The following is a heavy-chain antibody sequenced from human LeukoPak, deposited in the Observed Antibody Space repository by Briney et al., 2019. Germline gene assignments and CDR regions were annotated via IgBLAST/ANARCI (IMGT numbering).Heavy chain of an antibody. V-gene: IGHV4-30-4*01. CDR2: IYYSGST. CDR3: ARLWFGELSLDY. J-gene: IGHJ4*02. D-gene: IGHD3-10*01. CDR1: GGSISSGGYY. Sequence: SETLSLTCTVSGGSISSGGYYWSWIRQPPGKGLEWIGYIYYSGSTYYNPSLKSRVTISVDTSKNQFSLKLSSVTAADTAVYYCARLWFGELSLDYWGQGTLVTVSS.